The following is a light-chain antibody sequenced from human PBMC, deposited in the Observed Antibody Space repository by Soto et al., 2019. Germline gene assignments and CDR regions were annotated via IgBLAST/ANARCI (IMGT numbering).Light chain of an antibody. Sequence: DIVMTQSPLSLPVTPGEPASIACRSSQRLLHSNGDNLLDWDLQKPGQSPQLLIYLGSNRASGGPDRFRGSGSGPDFTLKISRVQAEDVGVHYGMQALQSPIAFGQETRLPIK. V-gene: IGKV2-28*01. J-gene: IGKJ5*01. CDR2: LGS. CDR3: MQALQSPIA. CDR1: QRLLHSNGDNL.